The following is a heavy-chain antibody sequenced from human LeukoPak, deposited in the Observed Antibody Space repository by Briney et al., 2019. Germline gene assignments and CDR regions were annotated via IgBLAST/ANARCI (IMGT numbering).Heavy chain of an antibody. Sequence: GGSLRLSCAASGFTFSSYAMSWVRQAPGKGLEWVSAISGSGGSTYYTDSVKGRFTISRDNSKNTLYLQMNSLRAEDTAVYYCAKDRHYYDSSGYYYWNFDLWGRGTLVTVSS. CDR2: ISGSGGST. V-gene: IGHV3-23*01. CDR1: GFTFSSYA. J-gene: IGHJ2*01. CDR3: AKDRHYYDSSGYYYWNFDL. D-gene: IGHD3-22*01.